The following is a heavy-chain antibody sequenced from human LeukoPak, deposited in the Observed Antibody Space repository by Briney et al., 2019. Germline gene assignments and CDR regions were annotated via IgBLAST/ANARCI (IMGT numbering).Heavy chain of an antibody. Sequence: SETLSLTCTVSGGSISSYYWSWIRQPAGKGLEWIGRIYTSGSTNYNPSLKSRVTMSVDTSKNQFSLKLSSVTAADTAVYYCARTIAAAGTTAFDIWGQGTMVTVSS. CDR3: ARTIAAAGTTAFDI. CDR1: GGSISSYY. D-gene: IGHD6-13*01. CDR2: IYTSGST. J-gene: IGHJ3*02. V-gene: IGHV4-4*07.